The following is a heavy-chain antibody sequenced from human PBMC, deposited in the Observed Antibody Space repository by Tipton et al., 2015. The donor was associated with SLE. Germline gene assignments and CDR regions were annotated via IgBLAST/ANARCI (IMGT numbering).Heavy chain of an antibody. CDR1: GGSISSSSYY. D-gene: IGHD3-10*01. J-gene: IGHJ4*02. Sequence: TLSLTCTVSGGSISSSSYYWGWIRQPPGKGLEWIGSIYYSGSTYYNPSLKSRVTISVDTSKNQFSLKLSSVTAADTAVYYCARGLGTYYYATWGQETLVTVSS. V-gene: IGHV4-39*07. CDR3: ARGLGTYYYAT. CDR2: IYYSGST.